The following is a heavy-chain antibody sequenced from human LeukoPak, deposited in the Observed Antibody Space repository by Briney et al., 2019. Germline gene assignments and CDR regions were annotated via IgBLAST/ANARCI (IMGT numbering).Heavy chain of an antibody. CDR3: AKSPRVVGATTFDY. D-gene: IGHD1-26*01. CDR2: ISGSAIST. V-gene: IGHV3-23*01. CDR1: GGTFSSYA. Sequence: SCKASGGTFSSYAISWVRQAPGKGLEWVSAISGSAISTYSADSVKGRFTISRDNSKNTLYLQMNSPRAEDTAVYYCAKSPRVVGATTFDYWGQRTLVTVSS. J-gene: IGHJ4*02.